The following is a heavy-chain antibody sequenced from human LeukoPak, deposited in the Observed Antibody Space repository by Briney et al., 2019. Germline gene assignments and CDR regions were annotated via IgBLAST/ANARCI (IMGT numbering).Heavy chain of an antibody. J-gene: IGHJ4*02. V-gene: IGHV2-70*01. CDR1: GFSLSTYEMC. D-gene: IGHD3-10*01. Sequence: SGPTLVNPTQTLTLTCTFSGFSLSTYEMCVSWIRQPPQKALEYLVHIDWDDHTYYSTSLKTRLTVSKDTSKDQVVLTMTNMDPVDTATYYCARTHYYGSGSYPHYFDYWGQGTLVTVSS. CDR3: ARTHYYGSGSYPHYFDY. CDR2: IDWDDHT.